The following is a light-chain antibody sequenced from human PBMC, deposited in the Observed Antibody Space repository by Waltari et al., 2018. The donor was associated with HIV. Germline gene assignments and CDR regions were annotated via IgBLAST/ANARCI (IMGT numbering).Light chain of an antibody. CDR2: PDS. V-gene: IGLV3-1*01. J-gene: IGLJ1*01. CDR1: KLGAKY. CDR3: QAWDSSTALYV. Sequence: SYELTQPPSVSVSPGQTASITCSGDKLGAKYARWSQQKPGQSPVLVIYPDSKRPSGIPERFSGSNSGNTATLTLSGTQAMDEADYDCQAWDSSTALYVFGTGTKVTVL.